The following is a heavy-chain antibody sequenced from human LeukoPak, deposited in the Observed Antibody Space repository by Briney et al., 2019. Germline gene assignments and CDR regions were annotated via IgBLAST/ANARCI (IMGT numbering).Heavy chain of an antibody. Sequence: SETLSLTCTVSGGSISSYCWSWIRQPPGKGLEWIGYIYYSGSTNYNPSLKSRVTISVDTSKNQFSLRLSSVTAADTAVYYCAGASYDSSGVHWGQGTLVTVSS. CDR1: GGSISSYC. V-gene: IGHV4-59*01. CDR2: IYYSGST. D-gene: IGHD3-22*01. CDR3: AGASYDSSGVH. J-gene: IGHJ4*02.